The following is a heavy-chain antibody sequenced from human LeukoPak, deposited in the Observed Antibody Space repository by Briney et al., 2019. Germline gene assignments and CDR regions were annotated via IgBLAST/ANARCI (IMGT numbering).Heavy chain of an antibody. CDR1: GFTFSSYA. CDR3: VDGPDSSGYYSPIDY. D-gene: IGHD3-22*01. V-gene: IGHV3-23*01. J-gene: IGHJ4*02. CDR2: ISGSGGST. Sequence: GGSLRLSCAASGFTFSSYAMSWVRQAPGKGLEWVSAISGSGGSTYYADSVKGRFTISRDNSKNTLYLQMNSLRAEDTAVYYCVDGPDSSGYYSPIDYWGQGTLVTVSS.